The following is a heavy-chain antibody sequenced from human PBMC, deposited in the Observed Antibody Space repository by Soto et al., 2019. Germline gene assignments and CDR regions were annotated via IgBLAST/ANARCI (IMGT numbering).Heavy chain of an antibody. V-gene: IGHV3-21*01. CDR3: ARDSAFSLDY. CDR1: GFTFSSYS. Sequence: GGSLRLSCAASGFTFSSYSMNWVRQAPGKGLEWVSSISGSSSYIYYADSVKGRFAISRDYAKNSLYLKMNSLRAEDTAVYYCARDSAFSLDYWGQGTLVTVSS. D-gene: IGHD1-26*01. CDR2: ISGSSSYI. J-gene: IGHJ4*02.